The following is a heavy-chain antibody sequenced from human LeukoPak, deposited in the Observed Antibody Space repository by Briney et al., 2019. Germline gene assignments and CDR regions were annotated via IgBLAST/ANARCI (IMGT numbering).Heavy chain of an antibody. CDR3: AKAFYYGSGSYWFDP. V-gene: IGHV3-23*01. Sequence: GGSLRLSCAASGFTFSSYSMNWVRQAPGKGLEWVSATSGSGGSTYYADSVKGRFTISRDNSKNTLYLQMNSLRAEDTAVYYCAKAFYYGSGSYWFDPWGQGTLVTVSS. CDR2: TSGSGGST. CDR1: GFTFSSYS. D-gene: IGHD3-10*01. J-gene: IGHJ5*02.